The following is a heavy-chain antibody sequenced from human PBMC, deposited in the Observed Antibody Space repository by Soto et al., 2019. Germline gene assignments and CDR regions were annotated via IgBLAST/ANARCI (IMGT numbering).Heavy chain of an antibody. V-gene: IGHV5-51*01. CDR3: ARSGSGYDSSGYYYYYGMDV. D-gene: IGHD3-22*01. CDR1: GYSFTSHW. J-gene: IGHJ6*02. CDR2: IYPDDSDT. Sequence: PGESLKISCKGSGYSFTSHWIGWVRQMSGKGLEWMGTIYPDDSDTRYSPSFQGQVTISADKSISTAYLQWSSLKASDTAMYYCARSGSGYDSSGYYYYYGMDVWGQGTTVTVSS.